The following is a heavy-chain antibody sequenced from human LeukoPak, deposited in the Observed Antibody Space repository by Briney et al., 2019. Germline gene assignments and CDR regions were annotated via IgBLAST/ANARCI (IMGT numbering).Heavy chain of an antibody. V-gene: IGHV1-18*01. Sequence: VKVSCKASGYTFTKYAISWVRQAPGQGLEWMGWISAYNGNTNYAQKLQGRVTMTTDTSTTTAYMELRSLRSDDTAVYYCARSDNWNDEGFDYWGQGTLVTVSS. D-gene: IGHD1-20*01. CDR2: ISAYNGNT. J-gene: IGHJ4*02. CDR3: ARSDNWNDEGFDY. CDR1: GYTFTKYA.